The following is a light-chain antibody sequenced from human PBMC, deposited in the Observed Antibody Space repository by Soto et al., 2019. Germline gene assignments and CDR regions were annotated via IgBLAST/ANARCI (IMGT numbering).Light chain of an antibody. J-gene: IGKJ1*01. CDR3: HYCGISQP. CDR1: QSISSSN. V-gene: IGKV3-20*01. CDR2: GAS. Sequence: EIVLTQSPGTLSLSPGERATLSCRASQSISSSNLVWYQQKPGQAPRLLIYGASSRATGIPDRFSGSGSGSDFTLSSSILEPEHLAVYFYHYCGISQPFGQGTKVE.